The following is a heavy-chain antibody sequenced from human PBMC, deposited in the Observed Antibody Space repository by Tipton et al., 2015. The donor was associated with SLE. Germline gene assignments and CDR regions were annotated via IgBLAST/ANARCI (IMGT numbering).Heavy chain of an antibody. D-gene: IGHD5-12*01. CDR3: ARANPFYTGYDFDY. CDR1: GYTFTSYG. J-gene: IGHJ4*02. V-gene: IGHV1-18*01. Sequence: QLVQSGPEVKKPGASVKVSCKTSGYTFTSYGISWVRQAPGQGLEWMGWISTYNGNTNYAQKLQGRVTMTTDTSTSTAYMELRSLRSDDTAVYYCARANPFYTGYDFDYWGQGTLVTVSS. CDR2: ISTYNGNT.